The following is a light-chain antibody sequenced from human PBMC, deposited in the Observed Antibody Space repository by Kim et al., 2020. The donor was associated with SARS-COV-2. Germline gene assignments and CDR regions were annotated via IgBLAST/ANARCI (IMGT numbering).Light chain of an antibody. J-gene: IGKJ2*01. V-gene: IGKV4-1*01. CDR2: WAS. CDR3: QQYYGTPYT. Sequence: DIVMTQSPDSLAVSLGERATINCKSSQSVLYSSNNKNYLAWYQQKPGQPPKLLIYWASTRESGVPDRFSGSGSGTDFTLTISSPQAEDVAVYYCQQYYGTPYTFGQGTKLEI. CDR1: QSVLYSSNNKNY.